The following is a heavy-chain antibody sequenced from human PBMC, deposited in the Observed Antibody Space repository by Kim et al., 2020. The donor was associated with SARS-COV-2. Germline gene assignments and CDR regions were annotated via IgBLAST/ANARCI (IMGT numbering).Heavy chain of an antibody. CDR2: INHSGST. D-gene: IGHD6-6*01. Sequence: SETLSLTCAVYGGSFSGYYWSWIRQPPGKGLEWIGEINHSGSTNYNPSLKSRVTISVDTSKNQFSLKLSSVTAADTAVYYCARSRRTRPSIAARLPDYWGQGTLVTVSS. CDR1: GGSFSGYY. CDR3: ARSRRTRPSIAARLPDY. J-gene: IGHJ4*02. V-gene: IGHV4-34*01.